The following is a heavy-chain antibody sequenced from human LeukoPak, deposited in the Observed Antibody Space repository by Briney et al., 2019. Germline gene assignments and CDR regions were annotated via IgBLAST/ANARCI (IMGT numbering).Heavy chain of an antibody. CDR1: GGSFSGYY. CDR3: ARGRRGWLQRPFDY. D-gene: IGHD5-24*01. J-gene: IGHJ4*02. CDR2: INHSGST. V-gene: IGHV4-34*01. Sequence: PSETLSLTCAVYGGSFSGYYWSWIRQPPGKGLEWNGEINHSGSTNYNPSLKSRVTISVDTSKNQFSLKLSSVTAADTAVYYCARGRRGWLQRPFDYWGQGTLVTVSS.